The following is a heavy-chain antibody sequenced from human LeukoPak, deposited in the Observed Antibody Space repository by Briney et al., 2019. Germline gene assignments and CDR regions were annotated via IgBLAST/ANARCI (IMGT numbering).Heavy chain of an antibody. D-gene: IGHD6-13*01. Sequence: GASVKVSCKASGYTFTAHYMHWVRQAPGQGLEWMGWSNPKTGGTNYAQKLQGRVTMTTDTSTSTAYMELRSLRSDDTAVYYCARQGGSSWLGYNWFDPWGQGTLVTVSS. CDR2: SNPKTGGT. V-gene: IGHV1-2*02. J-gene: IGHJ5*02. CDR3: ARQGGSSWLGYNWFDP. CDR1: GYTFTAHY.